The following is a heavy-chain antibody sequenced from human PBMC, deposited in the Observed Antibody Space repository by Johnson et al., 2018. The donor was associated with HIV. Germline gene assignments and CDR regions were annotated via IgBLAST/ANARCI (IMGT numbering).Heavy chain of an antibody. CDR1: EFSLSNYA. CDR2: ISYDAGKK. CDR3: ARGRKDMEAADGLDNDAFDM. J-gene: IGHJ3*02. Sequence: VQLVESGGGVVQPGRSLRIYCAVSEFSLSNYAMHWVRLAPGKGLQWMAVISYDAGKKYYADSVRGRFTISRAISKNTLYLQMDSLRPDDTALYYCARGRKDMEAADGLDNDAFDMWGQGTLVTVSS. V-gene: IGHV3-30*04. D-gene: IGHD6-13*01.